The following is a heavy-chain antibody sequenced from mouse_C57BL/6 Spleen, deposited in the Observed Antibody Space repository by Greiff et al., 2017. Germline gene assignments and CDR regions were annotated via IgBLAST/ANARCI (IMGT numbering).Heavy chain of an antibody. CDR1: GFTFSSYA. D-gene: IGHD1-1*01. Sequence: DVMLVESGGGLVKPGGSLKLSCAASGFTFSSYAMSWVRQTPEKRLEWVATISDGGSYTYYPDNVKGRFTISRDNAKNNLYLQMSDLKSEDTDMYYCARGPSYYSGPYYFDYWGQGTTLTVSS. CDR2: ISDGGSYT. V-gene: IGHV5-4*03. CDR3: ARGPSYYSGPYYFDY. J-gene: IGHJ2*01.